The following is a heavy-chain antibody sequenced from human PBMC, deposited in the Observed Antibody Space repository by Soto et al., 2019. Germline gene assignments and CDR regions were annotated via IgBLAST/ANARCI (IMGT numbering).Heavy chain of an antibody. V-gene: IGHV3-33*01. Sequence: RGSLRLSCAASGFTFSSYGMHWVRQAPGKGLEWVAVIWYDGSNKYYADSVKGRFTISRDNSKNTLYLQMNSLRAEDTAVYYCARDGYCGGDCYPLYGMDVWGQGTTVTVSS. CDR3: ARDGYCGGDCYPLYGMDV. J-gene: IGHJ6*02. CDR1: GFTFSSYG. D-gene: IGHD2-21*02. CDR2: IWYDGSNK.